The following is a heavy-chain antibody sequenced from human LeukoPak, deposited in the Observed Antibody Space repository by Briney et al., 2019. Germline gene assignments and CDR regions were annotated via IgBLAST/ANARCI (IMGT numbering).Heavy chain of an antibody. CDR1: GDIVSSNSAA. D-gene: IGHD6-6*01. Sequence: SQTLSLTCALSGDIVSSNSAAWHWIRQSPSRGLEWLGRTYYRSKLYNDYAVSVKSRITINPDTSKNQFSLQLNSVTPEDTAVYYCARDPYVEYSSSSRYYYYYMDVWGKGTTVTVSS. CDR3: ARDPYVEYSSSSRYYYYYMDV. V-gene: IGHV6-1*01. CDR2: TYYRSKLYN. J-gene: IGHJ6*03.